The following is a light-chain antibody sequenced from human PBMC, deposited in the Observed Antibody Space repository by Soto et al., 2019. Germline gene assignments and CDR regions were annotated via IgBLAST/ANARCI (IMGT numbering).Light chain of an antibody. Sequence: EILMTQFPATLSVSPGERATLSCRASQSVSHNLAWYQQKPGQAPRLLFYGASTRATGIPARFSGSGSGTDFTLTISSLQSEDFAVYYCQQSNNWPYTFGQGTKLEX. V-gene: IGKV3-15*01. CDR1: QSVSHN. CDR3: QQSNNWPYT. CDR2: GAS. J-gene: IGKJ2*01.